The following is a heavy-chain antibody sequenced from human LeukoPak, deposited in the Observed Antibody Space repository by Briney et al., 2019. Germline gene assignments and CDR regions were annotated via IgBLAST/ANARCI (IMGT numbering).Heavy chain of an antibody. J-gene: IGHJ6*02. CDR1: GFTFSSYW. CDR2: IKQDGSEK. CDR3: ARDQTIFDLMYYYGMDV. D-gene: IGHD3-3*01. Sequence: PGGSLRLSCAASGFTFSSYWMSWVRQAPGKGLEWVANIKQDGSEKYYVDSVKGRFTISRDNAKNSLYLQMNSLRAEDTAVYYCARDQTIFDLMYYYGMDVWGQGTTVTVSS. V-gene: IGHV3-7*01.